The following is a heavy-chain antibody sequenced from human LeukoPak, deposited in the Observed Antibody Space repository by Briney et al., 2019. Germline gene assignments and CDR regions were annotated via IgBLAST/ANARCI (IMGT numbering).Heavy chain of an antibody. Sequence: GGSLRLSCAASGFTFSSYGMHWVRQAPGKGLEWVAFMSYDGSNKYYADSVKCRFTISRDNSKNTLYLQMNSLRAEDTALYYCAKNTVAATWGPFDYWGQGTLVTVS. J-gene: IGHJ4*02. CDR3: AKNTVAATWGPFDY. CDR2: MSYDGSNK. V-gene: IGHV3-30*18. CDR1: GFTFSSYG. D-gene: IGHD6-19*01.